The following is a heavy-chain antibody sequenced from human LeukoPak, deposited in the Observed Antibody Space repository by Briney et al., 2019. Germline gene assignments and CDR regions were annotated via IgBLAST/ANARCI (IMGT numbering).Heavy chain of an antibody. J-gene: IGHJ4*02. Sequence: SETLSLTCTVSGGSISSHYWSWIRQPPGKGLEWIGYIYYSGSTNYNPSLKSRVTTSVDTSKNQFSLKLSSVTAADTAVYYCARTRGATFYFDYWGQGTLVTVSS. D-gene: IGHD1-26*01. CDR3: ARTRGATFYFDY. CDR2: IYYSGST. CDR1: GGSISSHY. V-gene: IGHV4-59*11.